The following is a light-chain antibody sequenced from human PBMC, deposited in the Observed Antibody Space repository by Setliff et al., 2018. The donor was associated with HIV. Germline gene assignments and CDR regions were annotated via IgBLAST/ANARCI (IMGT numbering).Light chain of an antibody. Sequence: SALAQPASVSGSPGQSITISCTGTSSDVGTYNLISWYQQRPGKAPKLIISEVSKRPSGVPIRFSGSKSGNTASLTISGLQAEDEADYYCCSYAGSSTYVFGSGTKVTVL. CDR2: EVS. CDR3: CSYAGSSTYV. J-gene: IGLJ1*01. CDR1: SSDVGTYNL. V-gene: IGLV2-23*02.